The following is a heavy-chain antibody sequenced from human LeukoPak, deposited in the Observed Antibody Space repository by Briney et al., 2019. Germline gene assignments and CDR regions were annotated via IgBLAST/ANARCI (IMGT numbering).Heavy chain of an antibody. V-gene: IGHV5-51*01. J-gene: IGHJ3*02. Sequence: GESLKISCKGSGYRFTTYWIGWVRQMPGKGLEWMGIIYPGDSDTRYSPSFQGQVTISADKSISTAYLQWSSLKASDTAMYYCARRLRGGKGKNGDWSASGAFDIWGQGTMVTVSS. CDR1: GYRFTTYW. CDR2: IYPGDSDT. D-gene: IGHD2-21*01. CDR3: ARRLRGGKGKNGDWSASGAFDI.